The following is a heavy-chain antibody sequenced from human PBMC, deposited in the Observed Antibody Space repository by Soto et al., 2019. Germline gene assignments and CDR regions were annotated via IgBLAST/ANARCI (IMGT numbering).Heavy chain of an antibody. CDR1: GYPFTSYG. CDR2: ISAYNGNT. Sequence: ASVKVSCKASGYPFTSYGISWVRQAPGQGLEWMGWISAYNGNTNYAQKLQGRVTMTTDTSTSTAYMELRSLRSDDTAVYYCARDSSSRGAFGYWGQGTLVTVSS. V-gene: IGHV1-18*01. CDR3: ARDSSSRGAFGY. J-gene: IGHJ4*02. D-gene: IGHD6-13*01.